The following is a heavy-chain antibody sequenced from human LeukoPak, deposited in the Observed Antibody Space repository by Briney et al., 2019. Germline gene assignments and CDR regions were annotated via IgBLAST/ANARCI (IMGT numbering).Heavy chain of an antibody. CDR1: GFTFSSYW. V-gene: IGHV3-7*01. CDR2: IKQDGSEK. J-gene: IGHJ6*03. Sequence: GGSLRLSCAASGFTFSSYWMSWVRQAPGKGLEWVANIKQDGSEKYYVDSVKGRFTISRDNAKNSLYLQMNSLGAEDTAIYYCARDPYYYYMDVWGIGTTVAVSS. CDR3: ARDPYYYYMDV.